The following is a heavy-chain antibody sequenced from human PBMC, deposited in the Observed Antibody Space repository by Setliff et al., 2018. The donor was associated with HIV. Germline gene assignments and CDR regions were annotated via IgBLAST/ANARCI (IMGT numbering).Heavy chain of an antibody. CDR2: ITHRGST. D-gene: IGHD2-2*01. CDR1: GGSFSDFY. J-gene: IGHJ6*03. V-gene: IGHV4-34*01. CDR3: ARGQHVFPALHYMDV. Sequence: PSETLSLTCVVYGGSFSDFYWVWVRQPPSKGLEWIGEITHRGSTTYNPTLQSRVAISVDTSRRQFTLKLGSVTAADTAVYYCARGQHVFPALHYMDVWDKGTTVTVSS.